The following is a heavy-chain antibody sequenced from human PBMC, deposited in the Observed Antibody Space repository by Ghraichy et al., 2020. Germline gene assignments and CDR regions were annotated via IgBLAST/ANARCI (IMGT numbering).Heavy chain of an antibody. CDR1: GGSFSGYY. CDR3: ASVGSNYYDSSGYYPEFDY. CDR2: INHSGST. J-gene: IGHJ4*02. V-gene: IGHV4-34*01. D-gene: IGHD3-22*01. Sequence: ETLSLTCAVYGGSFSGYYWSWIRQPPGKGLEWIGEINHSGSTNYNPSLKSRVTISVDTSKNQFSLKLSSVTAADTAVYYCASVGSNYYDSSGYYPEFDYWGQGTLVTVSS.